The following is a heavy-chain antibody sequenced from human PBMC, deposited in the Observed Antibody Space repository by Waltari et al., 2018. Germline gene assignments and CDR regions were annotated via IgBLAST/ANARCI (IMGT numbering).Heavy chain of an antibody. D-gene: IGHD3-22*01. CDR3: ARHRFSGYEYGIDV. V-gene: IGHV3-53*01. CDR2: LYSAGTT. J-gene: IGHJ6*02. CDR1: DLLVSNHY. Sequence: EVQLVESGGGLIQPGGSLKLSCVASDLLVSNHYMIWFRQAPGKGLEWVSVLYSAGTTFYADSVKGRFTISRDNSKNTLYLQMNSLRAEDTAVYYCARHRFSGYEYGIDVWGQGTTVTVSS.